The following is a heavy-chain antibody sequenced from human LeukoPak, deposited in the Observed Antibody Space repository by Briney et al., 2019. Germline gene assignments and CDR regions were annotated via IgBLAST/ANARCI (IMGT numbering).Heavy chain of an antibody. J-gene: IGHJ1*01. Sequence: GGSLRLSCTPCGFTFRSYAMIGVPEAPGEGGEGVLDFSGSGGNTYYADSVKGRVNIYRDNSKNTLYLQINSLRAEDTAVYYCAREVTRVRGGIGRFWRWGQGIMVTVAS. V-gene: IGHV3-23*01. CDR3: AREVTRVRGGIGRFWR. D-gene: IGHD3-10*01. CDR1: GFTFRSYA. CDR2: FSGSGGNT.